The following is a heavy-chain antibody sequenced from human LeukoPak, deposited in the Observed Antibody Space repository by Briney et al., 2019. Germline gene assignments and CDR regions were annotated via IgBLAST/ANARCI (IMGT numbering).Heavy chain of an antibody. D-gene: IGHD6-13*01. J-gene: IGHJ4*02. CDR3: AGWDSSSWYV. CDR2: VSSSSSYT. CDR1: GFTFSSYG. V-gene: IGHV3-21*01. Sequence: PGGSLRLSCAAPGFTFSSYGMNWVRQAPGKGLEWVSSVSSSSSYTYYADSVKGRFTISRDNAKNSLYLQMNSLRGEDTAVYYCAGWDSSSWYVWGQGTLVTVSS.